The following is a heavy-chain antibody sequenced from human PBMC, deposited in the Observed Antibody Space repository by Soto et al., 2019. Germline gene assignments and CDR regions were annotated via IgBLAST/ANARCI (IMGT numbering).Heavy chain of an antibody. V-gene: IGHV1-18*01. CDR2: ISAYNGNT. CDR3: ARVIYSSSLGTEPNWFDP. CDR1: GYTFTSYG. Sequence: ASVKVSCKASGYTFTSYGISWVRQAPGQGLEWMGWISAYNGNTNYAQKLQGRVTMTTDTSTSTAYMELRSLRSDDTAVYYCARVIYSSSLGTEPNWFDPWGQGTLVTVSS. J-gene: IGHJ5*02. D-gene: IGHD6-6*01.